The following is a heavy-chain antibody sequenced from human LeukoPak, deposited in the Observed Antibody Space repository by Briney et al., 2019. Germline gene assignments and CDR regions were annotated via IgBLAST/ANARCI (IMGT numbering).Heavy chain of an antibody. V-gene: IGHV1-24*01. J-gene: IGHJ4*02. CDR1: GYTLTELS. D-gene: IGHD6-13*01. Sequence: ASVKVSCKVSGYTLTELSMHWVRQAPGKGLEWMGGFDPEDGETIYAQKFQGRVTMTEDTSTDTAYMELSSLRSEDTAVYYCATRPGSSSWWETIQNDYWGQGTLVTVSS. CDR3: ATRPGSSSWWETIQNDY. CDR2: FDPEDGET.